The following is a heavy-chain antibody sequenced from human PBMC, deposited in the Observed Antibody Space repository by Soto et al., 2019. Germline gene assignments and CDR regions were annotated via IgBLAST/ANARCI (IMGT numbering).Heavy chain of an antibody. J-gene: IGHJ5*02. Sequence: RLSCSASGFTFSNEWLSWVRQAPGKGLEWVGRIKSRDDGGATNYATTVKGRFIISRDDSKNTLYLQLNNLKPEDTAVYYCTTYIVAAATGYDHWGQGPLVTVST. CDR3: TTYIVAAATGYDH. D-gene: IGHD3-9*01. V-gene: IGHV3-15*01. CDR1: GFTFSNEW. CDR2: IKSRDDGGAT.